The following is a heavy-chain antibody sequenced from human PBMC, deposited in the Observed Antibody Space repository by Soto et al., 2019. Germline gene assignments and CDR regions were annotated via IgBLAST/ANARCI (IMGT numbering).Heavy chain of an antibody. J-gene: IGHJ6*02. Sequence: QVQLVQSGAAVKKPGASVKVSCKASGYTFTSYGISWVRQAPGQGLELMGWFSVYNGNTNYAQKVQGRVTMTTDTSTSTAYMELRSLRSDDTAVYCCARETVAGTSQWYYYGIDVWGQGTTVTVSS. CDR3: ARETVAGTSQWYYYGIDV. CDR1: GYTFTSYG. D-gene: IGHD6-19*01. V-gene: IGHV1-18*01. CDR2: FSVYNGNT.